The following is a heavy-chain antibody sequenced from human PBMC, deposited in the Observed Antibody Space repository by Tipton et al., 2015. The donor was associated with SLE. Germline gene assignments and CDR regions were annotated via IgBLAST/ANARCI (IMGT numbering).Heavy chain of an antibody. CDR3: ARRTTRSSGYFGAFDI. V-gene: IGHV4-39*01. CDR2: IYHDGRT. CDR1: GGSISSSSYY. J-gene: IGHJ3*02. Sequence: TLSLTCTVSGGSISSSSYYWGWIRQSPGKGLEWIGSIYHDGRTYYNPSLKSRVTISVDTSKNQFSLKLSSVTAAETAVYYCARRTTRSSGYFGAFDIWGQGTMVTVSS. D-gene: IGHD3-22*01.